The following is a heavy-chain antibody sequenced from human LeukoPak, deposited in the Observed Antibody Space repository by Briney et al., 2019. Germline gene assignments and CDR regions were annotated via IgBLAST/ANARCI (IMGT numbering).Heavy chain of an antibody. D-gene: IGHD3-16*01. Sequence: SDTLSLTCTVSGDSITSGQYYWSWVRQSAVEVVEGIMRFYMSGFPNYNPSFKSRVTISLYMSRNQFLFHLTSVSASQTSLYVCARDDYGHSFQLWGQGTLVTVSS. J-gene: IGHJ1*01. CDR1: GDSITSGQYY. CDR3: ARDDYGHSFQL. CDR2: FYMSGFP. V-gene: IGHV4-61*02.